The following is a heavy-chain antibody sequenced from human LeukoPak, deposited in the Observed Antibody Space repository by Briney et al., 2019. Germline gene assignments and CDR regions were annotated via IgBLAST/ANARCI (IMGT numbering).Heavy chain of an antibody. CDR3: ARTYDFGRGPPGDAFDN. CDR1: GFTFTIFG. V-gene: IGHV3-48*01. D-gene: IGHD3-3*01. J-gene: IGHJ3*02. CDR2: IDARSGIT. Sequence: PGGSLRLSCAASGFTFTIFGFNWVRQAPGKVPEWVSYIDARSGITYYADSVQGRITISRDNAQESVFLQMNSLRADDTAVYYCARTYDFGRGPPGDAFDNWGPGTLVTVSS.